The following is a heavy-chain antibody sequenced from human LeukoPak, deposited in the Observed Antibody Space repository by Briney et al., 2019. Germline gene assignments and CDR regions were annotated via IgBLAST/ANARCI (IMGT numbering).Heavy chain of an antibody. CDR3: ARDRGSTSLNWFDP. Sequence: EASVKVSCKASGYTFTGYYMHWVRQAPGQGLEWMGWINPNSGGTNYAQKFQGRVTMNRDTSISTADMELSRLSSDDTAVYYCARDRGSTSLNWFDPGGQGSLVTVS. J-gene: IGHJ5*02. CDR1: GYTFTGYY. V-gene: IGHV1-2*02. D-gene: IGHD2-2*01. CDR2: INPNSGGT.